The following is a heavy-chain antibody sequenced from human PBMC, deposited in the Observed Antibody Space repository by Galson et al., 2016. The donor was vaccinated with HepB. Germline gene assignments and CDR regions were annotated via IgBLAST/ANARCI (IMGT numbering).Heavy chain of an antibody. CDR1: GLTFSKYA. D-gene: IGHD3-16*01. CDR2: ISDYGTNI. J-gene: IGHJ4*02. CDR3: STWGFTLGIDH. V-gene: IGHV3-30-3*02. Sequence: SLRLSCAMSGLTFSKYAMQWVRRAPGKGLEWVAVISDYGTNINYADSVKGRFTISRDNSDETLFLQMHSLKTEDTATYYCSTWGFTLGIDHWGRGIQVTVSS.